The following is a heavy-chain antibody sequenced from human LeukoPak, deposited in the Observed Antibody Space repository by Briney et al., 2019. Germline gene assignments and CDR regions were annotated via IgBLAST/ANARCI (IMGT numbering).Heavy chain of an antibody. CDR1: GGSTSSYY. Sequence: SETLSLTCTVSGGSTSSYYWIWIRQPPGKGLEWIAYMSYRGTTSYNPSLKSRVTMSVDTSKNQFSLKLSSVTAADTAVYYCARRRSYGMDVWGQGTTVTVSS. CDR2: MSYRGTT. V-gene: IGHV4-59*01. D-gene: IGHD5-24*01. J-gene: IGHJ6*02. CDR3: ARRRSYGMDV.